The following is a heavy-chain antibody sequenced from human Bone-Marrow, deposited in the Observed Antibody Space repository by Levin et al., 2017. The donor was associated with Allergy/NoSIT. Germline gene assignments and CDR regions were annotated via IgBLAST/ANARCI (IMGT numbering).Heavy chain of an antibody. Sequence: EASVKVSCEASGFSLSSRTMNWVRQAPGKGPEWISSISSTSSRINYADSVKGRFTISRDNAKNSLYLQMNSLRVDDTAVYSCARDVHDITTGIFDLWGQGTLVTVSS. D-gene: IGHD3-9*01. CDR3: ARDVHDITTGIFDL. J-gene: IGHJ4*02. CDR2: ISSTSSRI. CDR1: GFSLSSRT. V-gene: IGHV3-48*04.